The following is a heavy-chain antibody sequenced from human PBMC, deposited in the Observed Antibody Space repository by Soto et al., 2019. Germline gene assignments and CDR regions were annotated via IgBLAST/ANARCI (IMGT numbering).Heavy chain of an antibody. CDR1: GYTFTSYG. D-gene: IGHD1-7*01. Sequence: GASVKVSCKASGYTFTSYGISWVRQAPGQGLEWMGWISAYNGNTNYAQKLQGRVTMTTDTSTSTAYMELRSLRSDDTAVYYCARDYSQLRKQPRSEFDYWGQGTLVTVSS. CDR2: ISAYNGNT. CDR3: ARDYSQLRKQPRSEFDY. V-gene: IGHV1-18*01. J-gene: IGHJ4*02.